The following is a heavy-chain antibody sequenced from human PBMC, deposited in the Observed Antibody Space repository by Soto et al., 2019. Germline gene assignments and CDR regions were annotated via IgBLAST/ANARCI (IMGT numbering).Heavy chain of an antibody. Sequence: QVQLVQSGAEVKKPGSSVKVSCKASGGTFSSYTISWVRQAPGQGLEWMGRIIPILGIANYAQKFQGRVTITADKSTSTAYMELSSLRSEDTAVYYCARGVGSSWIPGWETGGDYWGQGTLVTVSS. V-gene: IGHV1-69*02. CDR1: GGTFSSYT. D-gene: IGHD6-13*01. J-gene: IGHJ4*02. CDR2: IIPILGIA. CDR3: ARGVGSSWIPGWETGGDY.